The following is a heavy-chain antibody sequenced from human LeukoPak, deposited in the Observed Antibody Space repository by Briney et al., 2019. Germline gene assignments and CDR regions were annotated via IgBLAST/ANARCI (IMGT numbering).Heavy chain of an antibody. CDR1: GFIFSSYA. Sequence: GASLILSCASSGFIFSSYAMSCVRQAAGGGLELVSAISGSGSSTYYADSVKGRFTISRANSKNTLYLHMSSLRAEESAVYHWAKDPLHWGQGTLVTASP. CDR3: AKDPLH. V-gene: IGHV3-23*01. J-gene: IGHJ1*01. CDR2: ISGSGSST.